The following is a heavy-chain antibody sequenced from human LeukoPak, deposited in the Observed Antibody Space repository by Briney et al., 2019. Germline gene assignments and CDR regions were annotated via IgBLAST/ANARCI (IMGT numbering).Heavy chain of an antibody. Sequence: GGSLRLSCAVSGFTFSNYWMSWVRQAPGKGLEWVTNIKQDGGAQNYVDSVKGRFTISRDNAKNSLYLQMNSLRVEDTAVYYCARDTPMGAHWGQGTLVTVSS. V-gene: IGHV3-7*01. CDR3: ARDTPMGAH. D-gene: IGHD5-24*01. CDR1: GFTFSNYW. J-gene: IGHJ4*02. CDR2: IKQDGGAQ.